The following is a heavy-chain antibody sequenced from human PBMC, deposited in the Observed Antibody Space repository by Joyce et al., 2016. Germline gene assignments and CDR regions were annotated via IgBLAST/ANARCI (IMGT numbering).Heavy chain of an antibody. CDR3: TTPYTGSRWAFAI. CDR2: IKTKTEGGTT. V-gene: IGHV3-15*01. D-gene: IGHD1-26*01. CDR1: GFTFNNAG. Sequence: EVQLVESGGGLVKPGGSLRLSCAAFGFTFNNAGMSWVRQAPGKGLGWVGRIKTKTEGGTTDYAAPVKGRFTISRDDSENTLYLQMNSLRTEDTAVYYCTTPYTGSRWAFAIWGQGTMVTVSS. J-gene: IGHJ3*02.